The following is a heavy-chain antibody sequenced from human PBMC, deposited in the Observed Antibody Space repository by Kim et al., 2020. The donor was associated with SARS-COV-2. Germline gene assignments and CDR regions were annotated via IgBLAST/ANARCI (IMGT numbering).Heavy chain of an antibody. Sequence: SETLSLTCTVSGGSISSYYWSWIRQPPGKGLEWIGYIYYSGSTNYNPSLKSRVTISVDTSKNQFSLKLSSVTAADTAVYYCARLQIFRPFDPWGQGTLVTVSS. J-gene: IGHJ5*02. CDR1: GGSISSYY. V-gene: IGHV4-59*13. CDR3: ARLQIFRPFDP. D-gene: IGHD3-3*01. CDR2: IYYSGST.